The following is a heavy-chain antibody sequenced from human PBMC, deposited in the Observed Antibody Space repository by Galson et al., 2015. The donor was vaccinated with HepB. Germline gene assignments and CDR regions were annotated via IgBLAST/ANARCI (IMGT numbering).Heavy chain of an antibody. CDR2: INAGNGNT. V-gene: IGHV1-3*01. CDR1: GGTFSSYA. Sequence: SVKVSCKASGGTFSSYAISWVRQAPGQRLEWMGWINAGNGNTKYSQKFQGRVTITRDTSASTAYMELSSLRSEDTAVYYCARDGGYYYMDVWGKGTTVTVSS. J-gene: IGHJ6*03. CDR3: ARDGGYYYMDV. D-gene: IGHD3-3*01.